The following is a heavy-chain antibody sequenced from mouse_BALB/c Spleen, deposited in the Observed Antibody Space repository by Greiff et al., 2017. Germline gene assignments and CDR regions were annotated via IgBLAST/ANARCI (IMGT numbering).Heavy chain of an antibody. CDR3: ARGGLRLRDAY. Sequence: VQLQQSGAELVMPGASVKMSCKASGYTFTDYLMHWVKQRPGQGLEWIGAIDTSDSYTSYNQKFKGKATLTVDESSSTAYMQLSSLTSEDSAVYYCARGGLRLRDAYWGQGTLVTVSA. CDR2: IDTSDSYT. V-gene: IGHV1-69*01. J-gene: IGHJ3*01. D-gene: IGHD1-2*01. CDR1: GYTFTDYL.